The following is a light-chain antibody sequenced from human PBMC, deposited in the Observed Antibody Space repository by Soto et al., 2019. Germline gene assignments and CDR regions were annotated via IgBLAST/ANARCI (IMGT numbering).Light chain of an antibody. Sequence: QSVLTQPPSASGTPGQRVAISCSGSSSNIGDNTVHWYQQLPGTAPKLLIYNNDRRPSGVPDRFSGSKSGTSASLAISGLQSEDEADYFCSTWDDSLNGWVFGGGTKRTVL. V-gene: IGLV1-44*01. CDR2: NND. J-gene: IGLJ3*02. CDR1: SSNIGDNT. CDR3: STWDDSLNGWV.